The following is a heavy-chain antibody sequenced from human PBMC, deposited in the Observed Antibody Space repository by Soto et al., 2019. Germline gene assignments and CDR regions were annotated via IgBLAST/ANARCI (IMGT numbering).Heavy chain of an antibody. V-gene: IGHV1-8*01. CDR2: MNPNSGNT. CDR3: ARVPIARFLEWLVRPNSSAFDI. D-gene: IGHD3-3*01. J-gene: IGHJ3*02. CDR1: GYTFTSYD. Sequence: ASVKVSCKASGYTFTSYDINWVRQATGQGLEWMGWMNPNSGNTGYAQKFQGRVTMTRNTSISTAYMELSSLRSEDTAVYYCARVPIARFLEWLVRPNSSAFDIWGQGTMVTVSS.